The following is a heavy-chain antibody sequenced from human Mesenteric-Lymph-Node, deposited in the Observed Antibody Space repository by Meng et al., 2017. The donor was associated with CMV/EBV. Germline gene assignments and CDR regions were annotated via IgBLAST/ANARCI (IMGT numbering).Heavy chain of an antibody. CDR3: ARGQSPRFEVPHYYFDY. Sequence: SETLSLTCAVYGGSFSGYYWNWIRQPPGKGLEWIGEINHSGSTNYNPSLKNQFTISVDTSKNQFSLKVSSVTAADTAVYYCARGQSPRFEVPHYYFDYWGQGTLVTVSS. CDR1: GGSFSGYY. CDR2: INHSGST. D-gene: IGHD3-10*01. J-gene: IGHJ4*02. V-gene: IGHV4-34*01.